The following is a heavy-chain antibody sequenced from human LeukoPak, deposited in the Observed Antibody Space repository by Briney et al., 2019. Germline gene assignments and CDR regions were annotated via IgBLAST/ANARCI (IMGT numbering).Heavy chain of an antibody. Sequence: GGSLRLSCAASGFTFSNYWMSWVRQAPGKGLEWVASIHQHGNEKYFVDSVRGRFTISRDNAKNSLYLQMSSLRAEDTAVYYCATLNGPLFEYWGQGTLVTVSS. CDR1: GFTFSNYW. V-gene: IGHV3-7*01. J-gene: IGHJ4*02. CDR2: IHQHGNEK. D-gene: IGHD2-8*01. CDR3: ATLNGPLFEY.